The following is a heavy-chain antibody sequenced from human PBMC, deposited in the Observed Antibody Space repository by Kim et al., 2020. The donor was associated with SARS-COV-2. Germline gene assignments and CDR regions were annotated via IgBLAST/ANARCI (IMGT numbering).Heavy chain of an antibody. V-gene: IGHV4-59*13. CDR3: AREAGAFYSSGWYYYYGMDV. J-gene: IGHJ6*02. CDR2: IYYSGST. CDR1: GGSISSYY. Sequence: SETLSLTCTVSGGSISSYYWSWIRQPPGKGLEWIGYIYYSGSTNYNPSLKSRVTISVDTSKNQFSLKLSSVTAADTAVYYCAREAGAFYSSGWYYYYGMDVWGQGTTVTVSS. D-gene: IGHD6-19*01.